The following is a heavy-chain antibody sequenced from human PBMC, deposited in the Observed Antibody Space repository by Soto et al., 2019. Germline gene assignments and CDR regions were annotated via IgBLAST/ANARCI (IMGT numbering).Heavy chain of an antibody. CDR2: IYFTGTT. CDR1: CHSPSSGCYY. CDR3: ESDWGSSGWRH. D-gene: IGHD6-19*01. J-gene: IGHJ4*02. V-gene: IGHV4-31*02. Sequence: KPXEIPSVPCTVACHSPSSGCYYWSWIRQHPGKGLEWVGYIYFTGTTLYNPSLKSRLAISVDTSKNQFSLKLTSVTAADTAVYYCESDWGSSGWRHWGQGVLVTVSS.